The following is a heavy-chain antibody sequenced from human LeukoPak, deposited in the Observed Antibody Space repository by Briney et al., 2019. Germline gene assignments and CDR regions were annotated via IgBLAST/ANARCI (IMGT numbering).Heavy chain of an antibody. CDR2: IQSSGYT. Sequence: PSETLSLTCTVSGGSISGNYWSWIRQPPGPGLEWSAYIQSSGYTNYHPPLKSRVTISVDTSNNQFSLKVTSVTPADTAMYYCTKRQGPTSGSYDYFDPWGQGALVTVSS. J-gene: IGHJ5*02. CDR1: GGSISGNY. V-gene: IGHV4-4*09. D-gene: IGHD1-26*01. CDR3: TKRQGPTSGSYDYFDP.